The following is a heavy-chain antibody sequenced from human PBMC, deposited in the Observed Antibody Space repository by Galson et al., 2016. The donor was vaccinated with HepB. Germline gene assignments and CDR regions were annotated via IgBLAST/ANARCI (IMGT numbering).Heavy chain of an antibody. CDR2: IDWDGDE. V-gene: IGHV2-70*01. D-gene: IGHD6-19*01. CDR3: ARSRAVAGTDYYYYVMDV. Sequence: PAPVKPTQTLTVTCTFSGFSLSTSEMCVSWIRQPPGKALEWLALIDWDGDEYYSTSLETRLTISKDTSKNQVVLTMTNMDPVDTATYYCARSRAVAGTDYYYYVMDVWGQGTTVTVS. J-gene: IGHJ6*02. CDR1: GFSLSTSEMC.